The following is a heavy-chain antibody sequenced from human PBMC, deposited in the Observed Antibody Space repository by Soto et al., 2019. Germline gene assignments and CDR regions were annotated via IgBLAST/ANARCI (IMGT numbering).Heavy chain of an antibody. CDR2: IIPIFGTA. Sequence: QVQLVQSGAEVKKPGSSVKVSCKASGGTFSSYAISWVRQAPGQGLEWMGGIIPIFGTANYAQKFQGRVTITADESPSTAYRELSSLRSEDTAVYYCAGVEVGLATISVDYWGQGALVTVSS. V-gene: IGHV1-69*12. J-gene: IGHJ4*02. D-gene: IGHD5-12*01. CDR3: AGVEVGLATISVDY. CDR1: GGTFSSYA.